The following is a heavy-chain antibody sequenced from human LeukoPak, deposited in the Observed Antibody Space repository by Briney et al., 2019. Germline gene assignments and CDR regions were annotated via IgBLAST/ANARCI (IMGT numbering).Heavy chain of an antibody. D-gene: IGHD3-10*01. CDR3: ASLYYGSWSHAPYYLDY. Sequence: GGSLRLSCAASGFTFSNCGMHWVRQAAGKGLEWVAFIRYDGSNKFYADSVKGRFTISRDNSKNTLYVQMNTLRAEDTAVYYCASLYYGSWSHAPYYLDYWGQGTLVTVSS. CDR1: GFTFSNCG. V-gene: IGHV3-30*02. J-gene: IGHJ4*02. CDR2: IRYDGSNK.